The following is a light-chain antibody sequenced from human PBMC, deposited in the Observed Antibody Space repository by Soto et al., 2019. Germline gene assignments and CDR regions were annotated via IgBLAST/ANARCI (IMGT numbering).Light chain of an antibody. J-gene: IGLJ2*01. CDR2: EVS. Sequence: QSALTQPPSASGSPGQSVTISCTGTSSDVGGYNYVSWYQHHPGKAPNLMIYEVSKRPSGVPDRFSGSKSGNTASLTVSGLQAEDEADYYCSSYAGSKTLFGGGTKLTVL. CDR1: SSDVGGYNY. CDR3: SSYAGSKTL. V-gene: IGLV2-8*01.